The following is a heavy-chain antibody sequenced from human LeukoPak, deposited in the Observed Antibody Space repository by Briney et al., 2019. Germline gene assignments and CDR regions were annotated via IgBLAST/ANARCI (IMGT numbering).Heavy chain of an antibody. Sequence: GGSLRLSCAVSGFTFSSYSMTWVRQAPGKGLEWVSSISSSSSYIYYGASVKGRFTISRDNSKNTLNLQMNSLRAEDTAVYYCATSKYSGSYWGQGTLVTVSS. CDR2: ISSSSSYI. D-gene: IGHD1-26*01. CDR1: GFTFSSYS. V-gene: IGHV3-21*04. J-gene: IGHJ4*02. CDR3: ATSKYSGSY.